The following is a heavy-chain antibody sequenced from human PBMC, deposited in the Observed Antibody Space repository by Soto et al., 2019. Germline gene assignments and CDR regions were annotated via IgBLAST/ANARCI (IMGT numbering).Heavy chain of an antibody. D-gene: IGHD2-15*01. CDR2: IIPLLGMT. J-gene: IGHJ6*03. CDR1: GDTFITHT. CDR3: ARDQYCSVSTCFRCLDV. Sequence: QVQLLQSGSLLKRPGSSVKISCQASGDTFITHTLTWVRQAPGQGPEWVGRIIPLLGMTDYAQRFQGRVTLTAYKSTTSAYMVLRSLTSEDTAIYYSARDQYCSVSTCFRCLDVWGTGTALTVSS. V-gene: IGHV1-69*04.